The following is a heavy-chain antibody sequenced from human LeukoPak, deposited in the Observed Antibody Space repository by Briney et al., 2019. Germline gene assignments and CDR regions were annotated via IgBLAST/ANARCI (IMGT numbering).Heavy chain of an antibody. CDR3: ARDRAPAGGFDY. CDR2: IYYSGTT. CDR1: GGSISPYY. V-gene: IGHV4-59*01. Sequence: SETLSLTCSVSGGSISPYYWSWIRQPPGKGLEWIGYIYYSGTTNYNPSLQSRVTISVATSKNKFSLMLSSVTAADTSIYYCARDRAPAGGFDYGGQGTLVTVPS. D-gene: IGHD2-15*01. J-gene: IGHJ4*02.